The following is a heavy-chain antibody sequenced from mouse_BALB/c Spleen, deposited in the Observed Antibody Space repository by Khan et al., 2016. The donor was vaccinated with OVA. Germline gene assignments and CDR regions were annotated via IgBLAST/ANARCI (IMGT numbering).Heavy chain of an antibody. J-gene: IGHJ4*01. CDR2: IWAGGST. V-gene: IGHV2-9*02. Sequence: QVQLKESGPGLVAPSQSLSITCSVSGFSLITYGVHWVRQSPGKGLEWLGIIWAGGSTNYNSALMSRLSISKDNSKSQVFLKMNSLQTDDTAMYYCARETAYYGDYEAMDYWGQGTSGTVSS. CDR1: GFSLITYG. CDR3: ARETAYYGDYEAMDY. D-gene: IGHD2-13*01.